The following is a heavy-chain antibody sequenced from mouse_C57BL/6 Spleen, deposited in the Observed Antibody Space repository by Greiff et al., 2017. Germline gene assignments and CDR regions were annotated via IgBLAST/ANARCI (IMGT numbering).Heavy chain of an antibody. J-gene: IGHJ3*01. Sequence: DVQLQESGPELVKPGASVKMSCKASGYTFTDYNMHWVKQSHGKSLEWIGYINPNNGGTSYNQKFKGKATLTVNKSSSTAYMELRSLTSEDSAVYYCAGYSAWFAYWGQGTLVTVSA. CDR1: GYTFTDYN. V-gene: IGHV1-22*01. CDR2: INPNNGGT. CDR3: AGYSAWFAY. D-gene: IGHD2-3*01.